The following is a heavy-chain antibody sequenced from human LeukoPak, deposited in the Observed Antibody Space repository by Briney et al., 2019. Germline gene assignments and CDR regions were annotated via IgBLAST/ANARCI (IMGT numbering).Heavy chain of an antibody. CDR3: ALDSGSYYGTFDY. Sequence: SGTLSLTCTVSGGSTSSYYWRLIRHPPGKGLEWMGAINHSGSTNYDPSLKSRVTISVDTSKNQFSLKLSSVTAADTAVYYCALDSGSYYGTFDYWGQGTLVTVSS. CDR1: GGSTSSYY. CDR2: INHSGST. D-gene: IGHD1-26*01. J-gene: IGHJ4*02. V-gene: IGHV4-34*01.